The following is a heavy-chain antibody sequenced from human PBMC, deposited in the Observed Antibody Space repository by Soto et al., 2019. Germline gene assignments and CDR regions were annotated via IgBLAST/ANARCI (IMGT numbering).Heavy chain of an antibody. CDR1: GGSISSSSYY. D-gene: IGHD6-13*01. CDR2: IYYSGST. CDR3: AKLIGGVQQLVNGGMHV. V-gene: IGHV4-39*01. J-gene: IGHJ6*02. Sequence: SETLSLTCTVSGGSISSSSYYWGWIRQPPGKGLEWIGSIYYSGSTYYNPSLKSRVTISVDTSKNQFSLKLSSVTAADTAVYYCAKLIGGVQQLVNGGMHVPGQATTVTVSS.